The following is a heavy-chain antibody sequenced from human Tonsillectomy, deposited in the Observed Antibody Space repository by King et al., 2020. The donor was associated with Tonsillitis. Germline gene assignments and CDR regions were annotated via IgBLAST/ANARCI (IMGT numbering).Heavy chain of an antibody. CDR2: TSYDGSDK. D-gene: IGHD3-10*01. J-gene: IGHJ6*02. CDR3: ARRRWVLLRFGENGIYV. V-gene: IGHV3-33*05. CDR1: GFTFSSYG. Sequence: VQLVESGGGVVQPGRSLRLSCAASGFTFSSYGMHWVRQAPGKGLEWVAVTSYDGSDKYYADSVKGRFTISRDKSKNTLYLQMNSLRAEDTAVYYCARRRWVLLRFGENGIYVWGQGTTVTVSS.